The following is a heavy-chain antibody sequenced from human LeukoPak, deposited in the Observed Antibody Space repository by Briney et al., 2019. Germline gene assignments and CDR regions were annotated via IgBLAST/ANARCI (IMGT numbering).Heavy chain of an antibody. CDR3: ARWGKYYYDSSGYYY. V-gene: IGHV1-2*02. Sequence: SVKVSCTASGYTFTGYYMHWVRQAPGQGLEWMGWIHPNSGGTKYAQRFQGRVTVTRDTSISTVHMELSRLRSDDTAVYYCARWGKYYYDSSGYYYWGQGTLVTVSS. CDR2: IHPNSGGT. J-gene: IGHJ4*02. CDR1: GYTFTGYY. D-gene: IGHD3-22*01.